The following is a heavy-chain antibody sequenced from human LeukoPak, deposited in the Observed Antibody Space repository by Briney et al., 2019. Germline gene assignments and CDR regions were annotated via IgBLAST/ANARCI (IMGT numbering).Heavy chain of an antibody. D-gene: IGHD6-19*01. CDR3: ARDSNGPAF. CDR1: GFTFSSYA. J-gene: IGHJ4*02. V-gene: IGHV3-30*14. CDR2: ISHDGSNK. Sequence: GGSLRLSCAASGFTFSSYAMHWVRQAPDKGLEWVAVISHDGSNKYYADSVKGRFSISRDYSKSTLYLQMNSLRADDTAVYYCARDSNGPAFWGQGTLVTVSS.